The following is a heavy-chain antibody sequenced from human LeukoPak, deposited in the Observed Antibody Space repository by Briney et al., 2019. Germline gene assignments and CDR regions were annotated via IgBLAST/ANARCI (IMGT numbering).Heavy chain of an antibody. D-gene: IGHD6-19*01. J-gene: IGHJ4*02. CDR3: AKDRLRAVAAFDY. V-gene: IGHV3-23*01. CDR1: GFTFSSYG. CDR2: ISGSGGST. Sequence: GGSLRLSCAASGFTFSSYGMSWVRQAPGKGLEWVSAISGSGGSTYYADSVKGRFTISRDNSKNTLYLQMNSLRAEDTAVYYCAKDRLRAVAAFDYWGQGTLVTVSS.